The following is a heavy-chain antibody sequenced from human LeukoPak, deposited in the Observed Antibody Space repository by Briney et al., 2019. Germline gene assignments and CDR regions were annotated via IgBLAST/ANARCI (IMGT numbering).Heavy chain of an antibody. V-gene: IGHV3-64*01. CDR3: ARDQKGPFDY. CDR1: GFTFSSYA. Sequence: GGSLRLSCAASGFTFSSYAMHWVRQAPGKGLEYVSAISSNGGSTYYANSVKGRFTISRDNSKNTLYLQMGSLRAEDMAVYYCARDQKGPFDYWGQGTLVTVSS. CDR2: ISSNGGST. J-gene: IGHJ4*02.